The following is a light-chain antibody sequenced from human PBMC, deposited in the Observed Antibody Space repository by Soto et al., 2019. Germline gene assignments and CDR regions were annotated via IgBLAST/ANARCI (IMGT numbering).Light chain of an antibody. Sequence: EIVLTQSPGTLSLSPGERATLSCRASETATSRYLAWYQQKPGQAPRLLIYAASSRATGIPDRFSGSGSGTDFTLTISRLEPEDAAVYYCHRYGYGSDSFGQGTRLEIK. CDR1: ETATSRY. CDR3: HRYGYGSDS. CDR2: AAS. J-gene: IGKJ5*01. V-gene: IGKV3-20*01.